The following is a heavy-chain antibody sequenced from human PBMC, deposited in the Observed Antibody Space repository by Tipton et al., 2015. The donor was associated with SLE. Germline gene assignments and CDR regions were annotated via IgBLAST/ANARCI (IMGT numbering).Heavy chain of an antibody. CDR1: GFNFDDYD. CDR3: ARASRIQLWLRSAFDI. CDR2: ISWNSRNI. V-gene: IGHV3-9*01. D-gene: IGHD5-18*01. J-gene: IGHJ3*02. Sequence: VQLVQSGGGLVQPGRPLRLSCAASGFNFDDYDMHWVRQAPGKGLEWVSSISWNSRNIGYADSVKGRFFISRDNSKNTLYLHMNSLRAEDTAVYSCARASRIQLWLRSAFDIWGQGTMVTVSS.